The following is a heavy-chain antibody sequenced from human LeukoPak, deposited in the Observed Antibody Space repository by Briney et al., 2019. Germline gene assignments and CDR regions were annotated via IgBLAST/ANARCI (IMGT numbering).Heavy chain of an antibody. CDR3: AREGGYNPGPDGFDI. D-gene: IGHD5-18*01. Sequence: ASVKVSCKASGYIFTTYSISWVRQAPGRGPEWMGWISGYNGNTNYAQKFQGRVTVTKETSTSTVYMELRSLGPDDTAVYYCAREGGYNPGPDGFDIWGQGTMVTVSS. V-gene: IGHV1-18*01. CDR2: ISGYNGNT. J-gene: IGHJ3*02. CDR1: GYIFTTYS.